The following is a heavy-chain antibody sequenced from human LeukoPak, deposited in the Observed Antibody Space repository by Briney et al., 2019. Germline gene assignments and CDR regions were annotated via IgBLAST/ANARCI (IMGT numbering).Heavy chain of an antibody. CDR2: MNPNSGNT. D-gene: IGHD1/OR15-1a*01. CDR3: ARESPGEQQFDY. V-gene: IGHV1-8*03. Sequence: GASVKVSCKASGYTFTSYDINWVRQATGQGLEWMGWMNPNSGNTGYAQKFQGRVTITRNTSISTAYMELSSLRSEDTAVYYCARESPGEQQFDYWGQGTLVTVSS. CDR1: GYTFTSYD. J-gene: IGHJ4*02.